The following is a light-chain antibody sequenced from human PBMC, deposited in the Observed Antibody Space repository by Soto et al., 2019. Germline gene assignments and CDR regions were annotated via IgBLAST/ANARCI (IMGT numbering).Light chain of an antibody. J-gene: IGKJ4*01. V-gene: IGKV1-33*01. Sequence: DIQMTQSPSSLSVSVGDGVTLTCQASQDISNYLNWYQQKPGKAPKLLIYDASNLETGVPSRFSGSGAGTDFTFTISSLQPEDIATYYCQQYDNLPLTFGGGTKVDIK. CDR3: QQYDNLPLT. CDR2: DAS. CDR1: QDISNY.